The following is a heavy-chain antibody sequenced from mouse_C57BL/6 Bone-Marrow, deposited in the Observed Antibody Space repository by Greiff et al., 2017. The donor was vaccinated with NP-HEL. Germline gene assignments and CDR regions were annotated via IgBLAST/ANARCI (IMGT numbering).Heavy chain of an antibody. CDR1: GFSLTSYG. D-gene: IGHD2-2*01. CDR2: ICSGGST. Sequence: QVQLQQSGPGLVQPSQSLSITCTVSGFSLTSYGVHWVRQSPGKGLEWLGVICSGGSTDYNAAFISRLSISKDNSKSQVFFKMNRLQADDTARYCCARNGLEAYWGQGTLVTVSA. V-gene: IGHV2-2*01. CDR3: ARNGLEAY. J-gene: IGHJ3*01.